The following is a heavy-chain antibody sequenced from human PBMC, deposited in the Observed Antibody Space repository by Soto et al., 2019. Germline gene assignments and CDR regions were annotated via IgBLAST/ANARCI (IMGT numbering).Heavy chain of an antibody. Sequence: GGSLRLSCAASGFTFSSYAMSWVRQAPGEGLEWVSAISGSGGSTYYADSVKGRFTISRDNSKNTLYLQMNSLRAEDTAVYYCAKDLSDSSDFDYWGQGTLVTVSS. CDR3: AKDLSDSSDFDY. CDR1: GFTFSSYA. V-gene: IGHV3-23*01. CDR2: ISGSGGST. D-gene: IGHD3-22*01. J-gene: IGHJ4*02.